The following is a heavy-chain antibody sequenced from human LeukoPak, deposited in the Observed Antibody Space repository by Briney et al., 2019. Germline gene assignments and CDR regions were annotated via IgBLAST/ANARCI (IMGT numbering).Heavy chain of an antibody. D-gene: IGHD3-10*01. CDR3: ARGHGSGSYYNTLDY. Sequence: GGSLRLSCAASGFTFSSYAMHWVRQAPGKGLEYVSAISSNGGSTYYANSVKGRFTISRDNSKNTLYLQMGSLRAEDMAVYYCARGHGSGSYYNTLDYWGQGTLVTVSS. V-gene: IGHV3-64*01. CDR2: ISSNGGST. CDR1: GFTFSSYA. J-gene: IGHJ4*02.